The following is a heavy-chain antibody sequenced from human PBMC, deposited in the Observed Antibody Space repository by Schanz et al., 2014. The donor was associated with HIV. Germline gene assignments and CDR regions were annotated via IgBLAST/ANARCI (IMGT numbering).Heavy chain of an antibody. J-gene: IGHJ4*02. CDR1: GFTFRTHG. CDR2: ISNDGSIK. V-gene: IGHV3-30*03. Sequence: QVQLVESGGGVVQPGRSLRLSCAASGFTFRTHGIHWVRQAPAKGLEWVAVISNDGSIKEYADSVKGRFAISRDNSKNTVYLQMNSLRADDTAVFYCARGGIWEWDQPDFDYWGQGTLVTVSS. CDR3: ARGGIWEWDQPDFDY. D-gene: IGHD2-15*01.